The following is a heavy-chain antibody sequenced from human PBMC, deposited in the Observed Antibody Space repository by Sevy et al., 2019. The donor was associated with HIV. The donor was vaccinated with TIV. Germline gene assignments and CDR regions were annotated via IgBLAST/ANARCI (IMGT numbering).Heavy chain of an antibody. Sequence: GGSLRLSCAASGFTFSSYSMNWVRQAPGKGLEWVSSISSSSSYIYYADSVKGRFTISRDNAKNSLYLQMNSLRAEDTAVYYCARERGSHYDYVWGSYRYLVGGGSFYYWGQGTLVTVSS. CDR3: ARERGSHYDYVWGSYRYLVGGGSFYY. CDR1: GFTFSSYS. J-gene: IGHJ4*02. CDR2: ISSSSSYI. D-gene: IGHD3-16*02. V-gene: IGHV3-21*01.